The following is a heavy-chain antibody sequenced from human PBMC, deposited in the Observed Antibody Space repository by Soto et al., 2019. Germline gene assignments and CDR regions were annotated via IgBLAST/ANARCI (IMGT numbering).Heavy chain of an antibody. J-gene: IGHJ3*02. D-gene: IGHD2-15*01. CDR2: IYYSGST. CDR1: GGSISSSSYY. V-gene: IGHV4-39*01. Sequence: QLQLQESGPGLVKPSETLSLTCTVSGGSISSSSYYRGWIRQPPGKGLEWIGSIYYSGSTYYNPSLKSRVTISVDTSKNQFSLKLSSVTAADTAVYYCARRVYCSGGSCYHYAFDIWGQGTMVTVSS. CDR3: ARRVYCSGGSCYHYAFDI.